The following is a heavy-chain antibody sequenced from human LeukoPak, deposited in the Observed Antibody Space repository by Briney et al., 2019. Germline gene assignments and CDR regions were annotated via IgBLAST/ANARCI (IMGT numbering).Heavy chain of an antibody. Sequence: PSETRSLTCTVSGGSISGDYWSWIRQSPGKELELIGYIYFPGHTNYKPSLRSRVTISGDTSKNVFSLTLNSVTAADTAIYYCARQGGTYFPHFDVWGPGTLVTVSS. CDR1: GGSISGDY. CDR3: ARQGGTYFPHFDV. D-gene: IGHD2/OR15-2a*01. V-gene: IGHV4-59*08. CDR2: IYFPGHT. J-gene: IGHJ4*02.